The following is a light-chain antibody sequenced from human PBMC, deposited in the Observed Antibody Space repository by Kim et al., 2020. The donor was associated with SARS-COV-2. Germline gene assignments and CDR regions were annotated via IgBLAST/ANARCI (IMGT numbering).Light chain of an antibody. CDR1: QGISNY. CDR2: AAS. V-gene: IGKV1-27*01. CDR3: QKSLEA. J-gene: IGKJ1*01. Sequence: DIQMTQSPSSLSASVGDRVTITCRASQGISNYLAWYQQKPGKVPKLLIYAASALQSGVPSRFSGSGSGTDFTLTISSLQPEDVATYYCQKSLEAFGQGTKVDIK.